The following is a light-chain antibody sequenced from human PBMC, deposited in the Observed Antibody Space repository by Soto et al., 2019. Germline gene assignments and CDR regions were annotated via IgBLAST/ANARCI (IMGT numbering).Light chain of an antibody. CDR1: SSDVGGYNY. J-gene: IGLJ3*02. CDR2: EVS. V-gene: IGLV2-14*01. CDR3: SSYTSSSFWV. Sequence: QSALTQPASVSGSPGQSITISCTGTSSDVGGYNYVSWYQQHPGKAPKLMIYEVSNRPSGVSNRFSGSKSGNTASLTISGLKAEDEADYYCSSYTSSSFWVFGGGTQLTVL.